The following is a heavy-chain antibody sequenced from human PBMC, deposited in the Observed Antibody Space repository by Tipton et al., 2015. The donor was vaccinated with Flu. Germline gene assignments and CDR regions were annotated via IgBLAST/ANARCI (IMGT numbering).Heavy chain of an antibody. CDR1: GYSINSGYF. D-gene: IGHD6-19*01. V-gene: IGHV4-38-2*01. CDR3: AAVAGNGNWFDP. J-gene: IGHJ5*02. Sequence: TLSLTCVVSGYSINSGYFWGWIRQPPGKGLEWIGNVFYKGTTDYNPSLKSRVTISVDTSKNQFSLTLRSVTAADTAVYYCAAVAGNGNWFDPWGRGVLVTVAS. CDR2: VFYKGTT.